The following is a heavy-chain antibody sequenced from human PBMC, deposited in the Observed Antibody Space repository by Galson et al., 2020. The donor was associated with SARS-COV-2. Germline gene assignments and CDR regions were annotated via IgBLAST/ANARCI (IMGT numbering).Heavy chain of an antibody. CDR1: GGSVSSGGYY. Sequence: SETLSLTCTVSGGSVSSGGYYWSWIWQSPGKGLEWIGYIYYTWNTDYSPSLKSRVTISVDASKNQFSLKLSSVTAADTDVYYCARAWYSGSYFSPMYAFDIWGQGTMVTVSS. J-gene: IGHJ3*02. V-gene: IGHV4-61*08. CDR2: IYYTWNT. D-gene: IGHD1-26*01. CDR3: ARAWYSGSYFSPMYAFDI.